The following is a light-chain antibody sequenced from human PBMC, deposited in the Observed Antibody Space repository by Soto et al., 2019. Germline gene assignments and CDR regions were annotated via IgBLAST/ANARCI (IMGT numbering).Light chain of an antibody. CDR1: QGISSGW. V-gene: IGKV1-5*01. CDR3: QQYNSQVT. CDR2: DAS. J-gene: IGKJ1*01. Sequence: GDRVTITCRASQGISSGWLAWYQQKPGEAPKLLIYDASSLESGVPSRFSGSGSGTEFTLTISSLQPDDFATYYCQQYNSQVTFGQGTKVDIK.